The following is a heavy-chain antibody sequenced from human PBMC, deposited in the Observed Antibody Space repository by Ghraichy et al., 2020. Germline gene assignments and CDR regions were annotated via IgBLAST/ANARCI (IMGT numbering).Heavy chain of an antibody. J-gene: IGHJ6*02. Sequence: SETLSLTCTVSGGSISSYYWSWIRQPPGKGLEWIGYIYYSGSTNYNPSLKSRVTISVDTSKNQFSLKLSSVTAADTAVYYCARDMANFWSGYGYYYYYGMDVWGQGTTVTVSS. CDR2: IYYSGST. D-gene: IGHD3-3*01. CDR1: GGSISSYY. V-gene: IGHV4-59*01. CDR3: ARDMANFWSGYGYYYYYGMDV.